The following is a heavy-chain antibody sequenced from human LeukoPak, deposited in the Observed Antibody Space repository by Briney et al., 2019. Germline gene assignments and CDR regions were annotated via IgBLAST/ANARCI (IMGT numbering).Heavy chain of an antibody. J-gene: IGHJ4*02. Sequence: GGSLRLSCEGSGFTFSSDSMGWVRQAPGKGLEWVSYISSSGSTIYYADSVKGRFTISRDNAKNSLYLQMNSLRAEDTAVYYCARDGAILSTAYYFDYWGQGTLVTVSS. CDR1: GFTFSSDS. CDR3: ARDGAILSTAYYFDY. V-gene: IGHV3-11*04. CDR2: ISSSGSTI. D-gene: IGHD2-15*01.